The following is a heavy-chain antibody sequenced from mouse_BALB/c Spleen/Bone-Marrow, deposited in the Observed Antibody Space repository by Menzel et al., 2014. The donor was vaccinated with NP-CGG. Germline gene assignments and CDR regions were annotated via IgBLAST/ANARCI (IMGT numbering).Heavy chain of an antibody. J-gene: IGHJ3*01. CDR1: GSTFSSYG. CDR3: ARHAYYDQTEVSFVY. V-gene: IGHV5-9-2*01. CDR2: ISGGGSYT. Sequence: EVQLQESGGNLVKSGGSLKLSCAASGSTFSSYGMSWVRQTPEKRLEWVATISGGGSYTFYPDSVKGRFTISRDNAKNNLYLQLSSLRSEDTALYYCARHAYYDQTEVSFVYWGQGTLVTVSA. D-gene: IGHD2-4*01.